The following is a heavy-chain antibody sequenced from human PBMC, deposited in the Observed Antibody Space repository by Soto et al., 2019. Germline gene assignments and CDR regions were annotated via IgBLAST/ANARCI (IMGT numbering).Heavy chain of an antibody. CDR1: GGTFSSYT. D-gene: IGHD6-13*01. V-gene: IGHV1-69*04. J-gene: IGHJ4*02. Sequence: SVKVSCKSSGGTFSSYTISWVRQAPGQGLEWMGRIIPILGIANYAQKFQGRVTITADKSTSTAYMELSSLRSEDTAVYYCARDPSIAAAGTEGSDYWGQGTLVTVSS. CDR2: IIPILGIA. CDR3: ARDPSIAAAGTEGSDY.